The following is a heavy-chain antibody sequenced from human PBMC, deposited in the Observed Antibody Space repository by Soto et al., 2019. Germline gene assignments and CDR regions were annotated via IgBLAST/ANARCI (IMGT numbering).Heavy chain of an antibody. CDR3: ARDRAPYYDFWSGYYRYGMDV. V-gene: IGHV4-59*12. Sequence: TLSLTCTVSSGSISTYYWSWIRQPPGRGLEWIGYIYYSGSTYYNPSLKSRVTISVDTSKNQFSLKLSSVTAADTAVYYCARDRAPYYDFWSGYYRYGMDVWGQGTTVTVSS. D-gene: IGHD3-3*01. CDR1: SGSISTYY. J-gene: IGHJ6*02. CDR2: IYYSGST.